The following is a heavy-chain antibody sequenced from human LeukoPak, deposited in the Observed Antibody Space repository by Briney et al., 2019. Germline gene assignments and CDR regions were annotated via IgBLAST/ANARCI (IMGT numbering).Heavy chain of an antibody. CDR2: INHSGST. D-gene: IGHD1-7*01. Sequence: SETLSLTCAVYGGSFSGYYWSWIRQPPGKGLEWIGEINHSGSTNYNPSPKSRVTISVDTSKNQFSLKLSSVTAADTAVYYCARRPRYNWNYAHFDYWGQGTLVTVSS. J-gene: IGHJ4*02. CDR1: GGSFSGYY. V-gene: IGHV4-34*01. CDR3: ARRPRYNWNYAHFDY.